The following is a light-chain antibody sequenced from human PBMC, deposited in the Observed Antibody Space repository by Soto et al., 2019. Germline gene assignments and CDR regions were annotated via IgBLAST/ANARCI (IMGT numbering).Light chain of an antibody. CDR3: QQYFEWPPMT. J-gene: IGKJ1*01. V-gene: IGKV3-15*01. CDR1: ETVATN. Sequence: VMTQSPAPLSVSPRERATLSCWASETVATNLAWYQQKPGQAPRLLISGASTRAAGISDRFRGSGSWTEFTLTISSLRSEDSAIYYCQQYFEWPPMTFGQGTKVEI. CDR2: GAS.